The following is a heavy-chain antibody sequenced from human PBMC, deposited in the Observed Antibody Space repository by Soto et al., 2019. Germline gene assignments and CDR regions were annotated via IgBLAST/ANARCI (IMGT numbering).Heavy chain of an antibody. J-gene: IGHJ4*02. V-gene: IGHV3-30-3*01. D-gene: IGHD6-13*01. CDR1: GFTFSSYA. CDR3: ARDFLLLAAAGTGVDY. Sequence: GGSLRLSCAASGFTFSSYAMHWVRQAPGKGLEWVAVISYDGSNKYYADSVKGRFTISRDNSKNTLYLQMNSLRAEDTAVYYCARDFLLLAAAGTGVDYWGQGTLVTVSA. CDR2: ISYDGSNK.